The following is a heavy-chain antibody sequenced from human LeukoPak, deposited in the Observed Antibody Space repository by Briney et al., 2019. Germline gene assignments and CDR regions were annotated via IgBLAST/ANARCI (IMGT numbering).Heavy chain of an antibody. CDR2: ISVDGNIK. Sequence: GGSLRLSCAASGFTVSSNYMSWVRQAPGKGLEWVAVISVDGNIKYYADSVKGRFTISRDNSKNTLYLQMNSLRAEDTAVYYCARDIAPRGIDYWGQGTLVTVSS. V-gene: IGHV3-30-3*01. J-gene: IGHJ4*02. CDR3: ARDIAPRGIDY. D-gene: IGHD6-13*01. CDR1: GFTVSSNY.